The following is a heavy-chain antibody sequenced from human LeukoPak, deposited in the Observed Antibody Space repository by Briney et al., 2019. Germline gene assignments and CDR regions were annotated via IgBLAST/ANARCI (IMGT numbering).Heavy chain of an antibody. CDR2: INPNSGGT. CDR3: ASDYNWNDN. V-gene: IGHV1-2*02. Sequence: ASVKVSCKASGYTFTGYYMHWVRQAPGQGLEWMGCINPNSGGTNYAQKFQGRVTMTRDTSITTAYMELSSLRSDDTAVYYCASDYNWNDNWGQGTLVTVSS. J-gene: IGHJ5*02. CDR1: GYTFTGYY.